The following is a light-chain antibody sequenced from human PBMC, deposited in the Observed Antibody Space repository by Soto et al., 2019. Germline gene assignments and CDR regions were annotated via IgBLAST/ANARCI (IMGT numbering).Light chain of an antibody. CDR2: TAS. J-gene: IGKJ1*01. CDR1: QNINNF. CDR3: QQSFTTPRT. Sequence: DIQMTQSPSSLSASVGDRVTITRRASQNINNFLNWYQQQPGKAPDLLIYTASSLQSGVPSRFSGSGSGTDFTLTISSLQPEDFATYYCQQSFTTPRTFGQGTKVEIK. V-gene: IGKV1-39*01.